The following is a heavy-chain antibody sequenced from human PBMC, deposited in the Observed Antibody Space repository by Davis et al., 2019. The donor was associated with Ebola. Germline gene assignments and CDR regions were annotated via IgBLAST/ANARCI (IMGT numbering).Heavy chain of an antibody. V-gene: IGHV3-30*03. CDR1: GFTFSSYG. Sequence: GESLKISCAASGFTFSSYGMHWVRQAPGKGLEWVAVISYDGSNKYYADSVKGRFTISRDNAKNSLYLQMNSLRAEDTAVYYCARAYGDYGDYWGQGTLVTVSS. CDR2: ISYDGSNK. D-gene: IGHD4-17*01. CDR3: ARAYGDYGDY. J-gene: IGHJ4*02.